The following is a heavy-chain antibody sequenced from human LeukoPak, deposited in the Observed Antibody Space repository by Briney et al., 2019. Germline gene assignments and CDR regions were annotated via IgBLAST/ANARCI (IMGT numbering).Heavy chain of an antibody. Sequence: ASVKVSCKASGYTFTGYYMHWVRQAPGQGLEWMGWINPNSGGTNYAQKFQGRVTMTRDTSISTAYMELSRLRSDDPAVYYCARGAATVTTFGYWGQGTLVTVSS. CDR3: ARGAATVTTFGY. CDR1: GYTFTGYY. CDR2: INPNSGGT. V-gene: IGHV1-2*02. D-gene: IGHD4-17*01. J-gene: IGHJ4*02.